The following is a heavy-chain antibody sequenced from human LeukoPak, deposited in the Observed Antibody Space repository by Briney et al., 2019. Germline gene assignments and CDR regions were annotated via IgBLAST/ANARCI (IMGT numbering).Heavy chain of an antibody. Sequence: GGSLRLSCAASGFTFSDYYMSWLRQAPGKGLEWVSYISSSGSYTNYADSVKGRFTISRDNAKNSLYLQMNSLRAEDTAVYHCARDRDGDLYFDYWGQGTLVTVSS. D-gene: IGHD4-17*01. V-gene: IGHV3-11*06. J-gene: IGHJ4*02. CDR3: ARDRDGDLYFDY. CDR1: GFTFSDYY. CDR2: ISSSGSYT.